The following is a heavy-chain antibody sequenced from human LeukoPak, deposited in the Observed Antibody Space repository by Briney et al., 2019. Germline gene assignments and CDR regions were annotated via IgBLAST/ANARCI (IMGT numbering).Heavy chain of an antibody. V-gene: IGHV3-21*01. D-gene: IGHD2-15*01. CDR2: ISTSSSYI. CDR3: ARDVVVVVAADSNFDY. Sequence: GGSLRLSCAASGFTVSSNYMSWVRQAPGKGLEWVSSISTSSSYIYYADSVRGRFTISRDNAKNSLYLQMNSLRAEDTAVYYCARDVVVVVAADSNFDYWGQGTLVTVSS. J-gene: IGHJ4*02. CDR1: GFTVSSNY.